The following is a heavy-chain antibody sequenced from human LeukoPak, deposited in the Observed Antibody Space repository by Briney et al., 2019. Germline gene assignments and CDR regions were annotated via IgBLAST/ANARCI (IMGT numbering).Heavy chain of an antibody. V-gene: IGHV3-7*01. Sequence: QPGGSLRLSCAASGFTFSDCSMNWVRQAPGKGLEWVANIKQDGSEKYYVDSVKGRFTISRDNAKNSLYLQMNSLRAEDTAVYYCARDLNDFWSGKDAFDIWGQGTMVTVSS. CDR2: IKQDGSEK. CDR3: ARDLNDFWSGKDAFDI. D-gene: IGHD3-3*01. CDR1: GFTFSDCS. J-gene: IGHJ3*02.